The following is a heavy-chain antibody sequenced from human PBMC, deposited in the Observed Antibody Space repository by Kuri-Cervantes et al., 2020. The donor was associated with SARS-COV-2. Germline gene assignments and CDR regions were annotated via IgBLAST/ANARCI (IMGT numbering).Heavy chain of an antibody. Sequence: GGSLRLSCKGSGYTFTSYYMHWVRQAPGQGLEWMGIINPSGGSTNYAQKLQGRVTMTTDTSTSTAYMELRSLRSDDTAVYYCAREEEYSSSWDNWFDPWGQGTLVTVSS. CDR1: GYTFTSYY. CDR2: INPSGGST. V-gene: IGHV1-46*01. CDR3: AREEEYSSSWDNWFDP. J-gene: IGHJ5*02. D-gene: IGHD6-13*01.